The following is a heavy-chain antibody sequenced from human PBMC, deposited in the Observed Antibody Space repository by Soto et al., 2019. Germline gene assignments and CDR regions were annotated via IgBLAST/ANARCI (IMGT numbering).Heavy chain of an antibody. J-gene: IGHJ4*02. CDR3: AKDRVYSSSWYVEVY. CDR1: GFNFSSYA. D-gene: IGHD6-13*01. V-gene: IGHV3-23*01. CDR2: ISGSGGST. Sequence: GGSLRLSCAASGFNFSSYAMSWVRQAPGKGLEWVSAISGSGGSTYYADSVKGRFTISRDNSKNTLYLPMNSLRAEDTAVYYCAKDRVYSSSWYVEVYWGQGTLVTVSS.